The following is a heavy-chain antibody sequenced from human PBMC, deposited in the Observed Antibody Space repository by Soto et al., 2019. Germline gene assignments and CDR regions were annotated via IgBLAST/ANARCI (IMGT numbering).Heavy chain of an antibody. CDR3: AHTGSGPPLLYVF. D-gene: IGHD3-16*01. CDR2: IYWDDGQ. V-gene: IGHV2-5*02. Sequence: QITLKESGPTLVKPTQTLTLTCTFSGFSLTTSGVGVGWIRQPPGKALEWLALIYWDDGQRHSPSLKSRLTITMDTAKNQVVLKMTNMDPLDTATYYCAHTGSGPPLLYVFWGQGILVTVAS. J-gene: IGHJ4*02. CDR1: GFSLTTSGVG.